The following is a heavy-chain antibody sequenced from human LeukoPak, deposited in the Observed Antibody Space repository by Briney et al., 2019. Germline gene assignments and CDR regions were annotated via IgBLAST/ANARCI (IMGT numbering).Heavy chain of an antibody. CDR3: AKDLYDSSGSRYDY. CDR2: MSESGSST. J-gene: IGHJ4*02. CDR1: GFTFSNYA. Sequence: GGSLRLSCAASGFTFSNYAMSWVRQAPGKGLEWVAAMSESGSSTWYADSVKGRLTISRDNSKNTLFLQMNSLRAEDTAVYYCAKDLYDSSGSRYDYWGQGTLVTVSS. V-gene: IGHV3-23*01. D-gene: IGHD3-22*01.